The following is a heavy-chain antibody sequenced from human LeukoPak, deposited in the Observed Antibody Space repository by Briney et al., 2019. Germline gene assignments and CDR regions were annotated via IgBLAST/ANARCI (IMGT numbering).Heavy chain of an antibody. J-gene: IGHJ3*01. CDR2: ISSSSGYI. V-gene: IGHV3-21*01. CDR1: GFTFSSYA. Sequence: GGSLRLSCAASGFTFSSYAMTWVRQAPGKGLEWVSSISSSSGYIYYADSVKGRFTISRDNAKNSLYLQMNSLRAEDTAVYYCARNGVVSDAFDVWGQGTMVTVSS. D-gene: IGHD3-3*01. CDR3: ARNGVVSDAFDV.